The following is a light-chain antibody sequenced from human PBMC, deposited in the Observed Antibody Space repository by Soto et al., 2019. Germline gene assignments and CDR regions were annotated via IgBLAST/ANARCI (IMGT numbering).Light chain of an antibody. CDR3: SSYSSSSTLV. J-gene: IGLJ1*01. Sequence: QSALTQPASVSGSPGQSITVFCTGTSSDVGGYNFVSWYQQHPGKAPKLMLYDVSHRPSGVSNRFSGSKSGNTASLTISGLHTEDEADYYCSSYSSSSTLVFGSGTKVTVL. V-gene: IGLV2-14*03. CDR2: DVS. CDR1: SSDVGGYNF.